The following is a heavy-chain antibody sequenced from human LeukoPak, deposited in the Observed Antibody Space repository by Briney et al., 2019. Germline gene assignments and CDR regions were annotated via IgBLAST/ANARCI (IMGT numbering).Heavy chain of an antibody. V-gene: IGHV4-39*01. CDR1: GGSIISSSYY. CDR3: TGHLHDSRGYYYFDY. CDR2: IYFSGSP. Sequence: PSETLSLTCTVSGGSIISSSYYWGWIRQPPGKGLEWIGSIYFSGSPYHNPSLKSRVTMSVDTSKNQLSLKLSSVTAADTAVYFCTGHLHDSRGYYYFDYWGQGTLATVSS. D-gene: IGHD3-22*01. J-gene: IGHJ4*02.